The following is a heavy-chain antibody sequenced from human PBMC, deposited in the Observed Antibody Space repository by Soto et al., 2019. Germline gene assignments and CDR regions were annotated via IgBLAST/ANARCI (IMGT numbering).Heavy chain of an antibody. J-gene: IGHJ4*02. Sequence: SETLSLTCAVYGGSFSGYYWSWIRQPPGKGLEWIGEINHSGNTNYNPSLKSRVTISVETLKNQFSLKLSSVTAADTAVYYCARGGNSSANTGDFDCWGQGTLVTVSS. CDR2: INHSGNT. D-gene: IGHD6-6*01. V-gene: IGHV4-34*01. CDR1: GGSFSGYY. CDR3: ARGGNSSANTGDFDC.